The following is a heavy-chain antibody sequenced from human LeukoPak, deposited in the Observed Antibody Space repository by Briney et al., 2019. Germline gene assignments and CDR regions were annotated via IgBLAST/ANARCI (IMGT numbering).Heavy chain of an antibody. J-gene: IGHJ3*02. CDR2: IYYSGSA. V-gene: IGHV4-59*01. CDR1: GGSISSDY. CDR3: ARASLVTGAFDI. Sequence: PSETLSLTCTVSGGSISSDYWSWIRQPPGKGLEWIGYIYYSGSANYNPSLKSRVTISVDTSKDQFSLKLSSVTAADTAVYYCARASLVTGAFDIWGQGTMVTVSS. D-gene: IGHD5-18*01.